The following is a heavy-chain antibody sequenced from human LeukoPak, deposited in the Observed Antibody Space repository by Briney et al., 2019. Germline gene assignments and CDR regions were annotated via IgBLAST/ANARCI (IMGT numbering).Heavy chain of an antibody. Sequence: PSETLSLTCTVSSGSISSYYWSWIRQPPGKGLEWIGYIYYSGSTNYNPSLKSRVTISVDTSKNQFSLKPSSVTAADTAVYYCARGSIKNFDYWGQGTLVTVSS. CDR1: SGSISSYY. CDR3: ARGSIKNFDY. J-gene: IGHJ4*02. D-gene: IGHD3-9*01. V-gene: IGHV4-59*01. CDR2: IYYSGST.